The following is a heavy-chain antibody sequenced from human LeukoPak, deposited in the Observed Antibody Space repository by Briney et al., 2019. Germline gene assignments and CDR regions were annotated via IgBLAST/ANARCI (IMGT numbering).Heavy chain of an antibody. CDR3: ARVVPGRSYGGFDY. V-gene: IGHV6-1*01. CDR1: GDSVSTSTTG. J-gene: IGHJ4*02. D-gene: IGHD3-10*01. Sequence: PSQTLSLTCAISGDSVSTSTTGWNWIRQSPSRGLEWLGRTYYSSKWYFDYAVSMKSRITINPDTSKNQFSLQLNSVTPEDTAVYYCARVVPGRSYGGFDYWGQGTLVTVSS. CDR2: TYYSSKWYF.